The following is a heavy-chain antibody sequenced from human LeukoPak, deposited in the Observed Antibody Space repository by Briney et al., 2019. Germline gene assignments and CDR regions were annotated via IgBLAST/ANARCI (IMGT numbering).Heavy chain of an antibody. CDR1: GGTFSSYA. CDR2: IIPIFGTA. Sequence: SVKVSCKASGGTFSSYAISWVRQAPGQGLEWMGGIIPIFGTANYAQKFQGRVTITADESTSTAYMELRSLRSDDTAVYYCARDVGFYYYDSSGYYFDYWGQGTLVTVSS. CDR3: ARDVGFYYYDSSGYYFDY. J-gene: IGHJ4*02. V-gene: IGHV1-69*13. D-gene: IGHD3-22*01.